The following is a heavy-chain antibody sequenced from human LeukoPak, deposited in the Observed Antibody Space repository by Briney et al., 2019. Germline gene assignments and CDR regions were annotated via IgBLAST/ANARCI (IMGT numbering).Heavy chain of an antibody. CDR1: GFTFSTYW. Sequence: QTGGSLRLSCAASGFTFSTYWMHWARQAPGKGLVWVSRISSDGIITTYADSVKGRFTISRDNAKNTLYLQMDSLRVEDTAVYYCARRYDNSGYYDFWGQGTLVTVSS. CDR2: ISSDGIIT. V-gene: IGHV3-74*03. D-gene: IGHD3-22*01. J-gene: IGHJ4*02. CDR3: ARRYDNSGYYDF.